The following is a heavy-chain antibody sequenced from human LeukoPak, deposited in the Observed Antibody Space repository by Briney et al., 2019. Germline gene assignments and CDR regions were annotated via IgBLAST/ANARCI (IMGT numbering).Heavy chain of an antibody. J-gene: IGHJ4*02. CDR1: GFTFRNYW. V-gene: IGHV3-7*04. D-gene: IGHD4-11*01. Sequence: GGALRLSFAASGFTFRNYWMTWVRQAPGKGLESVANIKQDGSAKYFVDTVEGRFTISRDNARKSLYLQMNSLRAEDTAVYYCARVLESATTVSEYWGQGTLVTVSS. CDR2: IKQDGSAK. CDR3: ARVLESATTVSEY.